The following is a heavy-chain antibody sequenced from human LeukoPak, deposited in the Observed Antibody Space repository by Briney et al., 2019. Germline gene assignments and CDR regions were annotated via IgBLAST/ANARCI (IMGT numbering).Heavy chain of an antibody. J-gene: IGHJ5*02. CDR3: ARPYCSSTSCYDWFDP. V-gene: IGHV1-69*13. CDR2: IIPIFGTA. CDR1: GGTFSSYA. D-gene: IGHD2-2*01. Sequence: ASVKVSCKASGGTFSSYAVSWVRQAPGQGLEWMGGIIPIFGTANYAQKFQGRVTITADESTSTAYMELSSLRSEDTAVYYCARPYCSSTSCYDWFDPWGQGTLVTVSP.